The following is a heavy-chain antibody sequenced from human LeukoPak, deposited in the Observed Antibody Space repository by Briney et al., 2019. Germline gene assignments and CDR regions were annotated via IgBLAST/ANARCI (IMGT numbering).Heavy chain of an antibody. J-gene: IGHJ4*02. CDR2: INHSGST. D-gene: IGHD3-10*01. CDR3: ARYKLWFGEFSLFDY. Sequence: SETLSLTCAVYGGSFSGYYWSWIRQPPGKGLEWIGEINHSGSTNYNPSLKSRVTISVDTSKNQFSLKLSSVTAADTAVYYCARYKLWFGEFSLFDYWGQGTLVTVSS. CDR1: GGSFSGYY. V-gene: IGHV4-34*01.